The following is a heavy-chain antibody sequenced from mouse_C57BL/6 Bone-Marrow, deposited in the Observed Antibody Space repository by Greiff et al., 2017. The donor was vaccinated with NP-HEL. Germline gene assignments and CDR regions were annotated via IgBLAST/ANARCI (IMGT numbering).Heavy chain of an antibody. Sequence: EVMLVESGGDLVKPGGSLKLSCAASGFTFSSYGMSWVRQTPDKRLEWVATISSGGSYTYYPDSVKGRFTISRDNAKNTLYLQMSSLKSEDTAMYYCARRYYFDDWGQGTTLTVSS. CDR2: ISSGGSYT. J-gene: IGHJ2*01. CDR1: GFTFSSYG. CDR3: ARRYYFDD. V-gene: IGHV5-6*02.